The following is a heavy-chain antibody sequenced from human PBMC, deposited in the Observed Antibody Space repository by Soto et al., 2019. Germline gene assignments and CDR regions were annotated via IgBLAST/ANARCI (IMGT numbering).Heavy chain of an antibody. D-gene: IGHD4-17*01. CDR1: GFTFSSYA. CDR2: ISYDGSNK. J-gene: IGHJ6*02. V-gene: IGHV3-30-3*01. CDR3: ARDSPRYSDYPHDYYYYGMDV. Sequence: QVQLVESGGGVVQPGRSLRLSCAASGFTFSSYAMHWVRQAPGKGLEWVAVISYDGSNKYYADSVKGRFTISRDNSKNTLYLQMNSLRAEDTAVYYCARDSPRYSDYPHDYYYYGMDVWGQGTTVTVSS.